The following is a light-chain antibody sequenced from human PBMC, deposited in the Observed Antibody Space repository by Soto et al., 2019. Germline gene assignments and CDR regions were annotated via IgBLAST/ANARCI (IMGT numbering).Light chain of an antibody. Sequence: IVLTQSPGTLCLSPGERATLSCRASQSVSSSYLAWYQQKPGQAPRLLIYGASTRATGFPARFSGSGSGTEFTLTISSLQSEDFAVYYCQQYNGWPITFGQGTRLEIK. V-gene: IGKV3-15*01. CDR3: QQYNGWPIT. J-gene: IGKJ5*01. CDR2: GAS. CDR1: QSVSSSY.